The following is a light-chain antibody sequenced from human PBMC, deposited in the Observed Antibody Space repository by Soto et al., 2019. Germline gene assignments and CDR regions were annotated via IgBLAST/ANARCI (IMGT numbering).Light chain of an antibody. CDR1: QSVSNK. J-gene: IGKJ1*01. CDR2: DAS. Sequence: VMTQSPATLSVSPGERATLSCRASQSVSNKLAWYQQRPGQAPRLLIHDASGRATGTPARFSGGGSGTEFTLTISSLQSEDFAVYYCQQYDSWPRTLGQGTKVEIK. CDR3: QQYDSWPRT. V-gene: IGKV3-15*01.